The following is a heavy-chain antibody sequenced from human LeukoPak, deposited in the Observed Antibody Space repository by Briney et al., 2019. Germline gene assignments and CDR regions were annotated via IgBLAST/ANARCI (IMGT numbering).Heavy chain of an antibody. J-gene: IGHJ6*03. CDR2: IIPIFGTA. CDR3: ATGYSSGHYYYYYYYMDV. CDR1: GGTFSSYA. D-gene: IGHD6-19*01. Sequence: GASVKVSCKASGGTFSSYAVSWVRQAPGQGLEWMGGIIPIFGTANYAQKFQGRVTITTDESTSTAYMDLSSLRSEDTAVYYCATGYSSGHYYYYYYYMDVWGKGTTVTVSS. V-gene: IGHV1-69*05.